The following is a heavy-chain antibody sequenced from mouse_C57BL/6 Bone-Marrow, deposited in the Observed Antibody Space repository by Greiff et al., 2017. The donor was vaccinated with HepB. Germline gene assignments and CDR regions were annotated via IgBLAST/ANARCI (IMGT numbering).Heavy chain of an antibody. CDR1: GFTFSDYY. J-gene: IGHJ1*03. D-gene: IGHD1-1*01. V-gene: IGHV5-12*01. Sequence: DVQLVESGGGLVQPGGSLKLSCAASGFTFSDYYMYWVRQTPEKRLEWVAYISNGGGSTYYPDTVKGRFNISRDNAKNTLYLQMSRLKSEDTAMYYCARHEEDGSSYVGYFDVWGTGTTVTVSS. CDR2: ISNGGGST. CDR3: ARHEEDGSSYVGYFDV.